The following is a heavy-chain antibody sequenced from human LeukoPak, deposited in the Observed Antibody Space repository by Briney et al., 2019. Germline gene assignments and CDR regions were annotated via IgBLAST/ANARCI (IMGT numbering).Heavy chain of an antibody. Sequence: PGGSLRLSCAASGFTFRSFAMNWVRQAPGKGLEGVSYISGSSNTIYYADSVKGRFTISRDNAKNSFFLQMSSLRAEDTSVYYCVAGDWGARDSFDLWGRGTMVTVSS. V-gene: IGHV3-48*04. J-gene: IGHJ3*01. CDR2: ISGSSNTI. CDR3: VAGDWGARDSFDL. D-gene: IGHD2-21*02. CDR1: GFTFRSFA.